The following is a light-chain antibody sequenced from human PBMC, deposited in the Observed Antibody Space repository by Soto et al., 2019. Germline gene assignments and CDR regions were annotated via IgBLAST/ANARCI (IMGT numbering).Light chain of an antibody. CDR3: QSYDSSNQGV. CDR1: SGSIASNY. J-gene: IGLJ3*02. V-gene: IGLV6-57*01. CDR2: EDN. Sequence: NFMLTQPHSVSESPGKTVTISCTRSSGSIASNYVQWYQQRPGSSPTTVIYEDNQRPSGVPDRFSGSIDSSSNSASLTISGLTTEDEADYSCQSYDSSNQGVFGGGTKLTVL.